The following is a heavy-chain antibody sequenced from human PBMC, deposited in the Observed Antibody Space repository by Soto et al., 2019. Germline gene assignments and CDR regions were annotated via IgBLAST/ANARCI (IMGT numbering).Heavy chain of an antibody. Sequence: ASVKVSCKASGDTFTSYYMHWVRQAPGQGLEWMGIINPSGGSTSYAQKFQGRVTMTRDTSTNTVYMELSSLRSEDTAVYYCAREIAAAGSYHYGLDVWAQGTTDTVS. CDR1: GDTFTSYY. V-gene: IGHV1-46*01. CDR2: INPSGGST. J-gene: IGHJ6*02. CDR3: AREIAAAGSYHYGLDV. D-gene: IGHD6-13*01.